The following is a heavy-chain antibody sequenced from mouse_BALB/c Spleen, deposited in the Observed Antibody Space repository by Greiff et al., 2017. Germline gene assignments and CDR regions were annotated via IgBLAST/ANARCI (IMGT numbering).Heavy chain of an antibody. Sequence: EVQLQESGPGLVKPSQSLSLTCSASGYSITSCYFWYWIRQFPGNKLEWMGYISYDGSNNYNPTLKIQISITHDTSKNQFFLKLNSVTAEDTATYDCARSQGGHFAYWGQGTLVTVSA. CDR1: GYSITSCYF. V-gene: IGHV3-6*01. CDR3: ARSQGGHFAY. CDR2: ISYDGSN. D-gene: IGHD3-2*02. J-gene: IGHJ3*01.